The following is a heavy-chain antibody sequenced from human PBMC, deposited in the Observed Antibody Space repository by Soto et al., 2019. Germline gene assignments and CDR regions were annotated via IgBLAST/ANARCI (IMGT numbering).Heavy chain of an antibody. Sequence: PGGSLRLSCAASGFTFSSYGMHWVRQAPGKGLEWVAVIWYDGSNKYYADSVKGRFTISRDNSKNTLYLQMNSLRAEDTAVYYCARDGSLIAAAGLYYYYYGMDVWGQGTTVTVSS. D-gene: IGHD6-13*01. J-gene: IGHJ6*02. CDR2: IWYDGSNK. CDR1: GFTFSSYG. CDR3: ARDGSLIAAAGLYYYYYGMDV. V-gene: IGHV3-33*01.